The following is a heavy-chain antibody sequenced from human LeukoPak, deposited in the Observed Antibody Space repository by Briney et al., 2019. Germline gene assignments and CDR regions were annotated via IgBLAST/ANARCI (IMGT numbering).Heavy chain of an antibody. D-gene: IGHD6-13*01. CDR2: IYYSGST. J-gene: IGHJ5*02. V-gene: IGHV4-31*03. CDR3: ARAYTSSCRWFDP. CDR1: GGSISSGGYY. Sequence: SETLSLTCTVSGGSISSGGYYWSWIRQHPGKGLEWIGYIYYSGSTHYNPSLKSRVTISVDTSKNQFSLKLNSVTAADTAVYYCARAYTSSCRWFDPWGQGTLVTVSS.